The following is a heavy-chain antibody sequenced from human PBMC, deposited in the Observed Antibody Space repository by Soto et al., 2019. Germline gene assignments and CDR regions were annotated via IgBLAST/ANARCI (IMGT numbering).Heavy chain of an antibody. CDR3: TRRSYYYESSGYYYFDY. Sequence: PGGSLRLSCTASGFTFWDYAMSWVRQAPGKGLDWVGFIRSKAYGGTTEYAASVKGRFTISIDDSKSIAYLQMNSLKTEDTAVYYCTRRSYYYESSGYYYFDYWGQGTLVTVSS. CDR1: GFTFWDYA. D-gene: IGHD3-22*01. V-gene: IGHV3-49*04. J-gene: IGHJ4*02. CDR2: IRSKAYGGTT.